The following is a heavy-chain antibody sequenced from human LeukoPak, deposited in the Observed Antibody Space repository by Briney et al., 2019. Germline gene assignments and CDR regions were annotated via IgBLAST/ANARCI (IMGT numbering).Heavy chain of an antibody. D-gene: IGHD6-19*01. CDR3: ARDYSSGWPNFDY. CDR1: GFTFSSYG. CDR2: ISYDGSNK. Sequence: PGRSLRLSCAASGFTFSSYGMHWVRQAPGKGLEWVAVISYDGSNKYYADSVKGRFTISRDNSKNTLYLQMNSLRAEDTAVYYCARDYSSGWPNFDYWGQGTLDTVSS. V-gene: IGHV3-30*03. J-gene: IGHJ4*02.